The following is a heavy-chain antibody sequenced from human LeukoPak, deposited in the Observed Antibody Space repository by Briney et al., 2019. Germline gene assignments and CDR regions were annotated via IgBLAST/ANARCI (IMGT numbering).Heavy chain of an antibody. Sequence: GGSLRLSCAASGFIFRSYAMSWVRQAPGKGLEWVSSVRGSGTNAIYADSVKGRFTISRDNSENSLYLQMNSLRAEDTAVYYCAKGSGIVVVPAAFDYWGQGTLVTVSS. CDR1: GFIFRSYA. D-gene: IGHD2-2*01. J-gene: IGHJ4*02. CDR2: VRGSGTNA. V-gene: IGHV3-23*01. CDR3: AKGSGIVVVPAAFDY.